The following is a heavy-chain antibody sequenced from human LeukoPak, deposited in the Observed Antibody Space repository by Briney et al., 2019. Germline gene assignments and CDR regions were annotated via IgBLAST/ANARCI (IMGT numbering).Heavy chain of an antibody. CDR2: ITLSRTTI. V-gene: IGHV3-48*01. D-gene: IGHD3-16*01. CDR1: GFPFSNYN. Sequence: GGSLRLSWAASGFPFSNYNMNWARQPPGKGLEWVAYITLSRTTIYYAESGKGRFTISRDNAKNLLYQQMNSVRAEDTAVYYCARDFRYDYVWGSYEVWGQGTLVTVSS. J-gene: IGHJ4*02. CDR3: ARDFRYDYVWGSYEV.